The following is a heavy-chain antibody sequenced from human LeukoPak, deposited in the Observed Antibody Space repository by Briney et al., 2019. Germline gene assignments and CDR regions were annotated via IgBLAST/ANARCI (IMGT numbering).Heavy chain of an antibody. CDR1: GFGFSRYG. D-gene: IGHD5/OR15-5a*01. CDR2: INDNSRNT. V-gene: IGHV3-23*01. CDR3: TKDAGPVYDWFDP. Sequence: GGSLRLSCAASGFGFSRYGMAWFRQIPGKGLEWVSTINDNSRNTHYADSVKARFTISRDNSKNTLYLQMHSLRVEDTALYYCTKDAGPVYDWFDPWGPGTRVTVSS. J-gene: IGHJ5*02.